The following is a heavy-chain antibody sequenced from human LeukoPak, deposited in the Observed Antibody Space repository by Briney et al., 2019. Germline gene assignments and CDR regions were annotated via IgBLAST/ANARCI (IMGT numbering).Heavy chain of an antibody. CDR1: GGSFSGYY. J-gene: IGHJ6*02. D-gene: IGHD4-23*01. CDR3: ARGAMVVTPAGYYYYGMDV. CDR2: INHSGST. V-gene: IGHV4-34*01. Sequence: PSETLSLTCAVYGGSFSGYYWSWIRQPPGKGLEWIGEINHSGSTNYNPSLKSRVTISVDTSKNQFSLKLSSVTAADTAVYYCARGAMVVTPAGYYYYGMDVWGQGTTVTVSS.